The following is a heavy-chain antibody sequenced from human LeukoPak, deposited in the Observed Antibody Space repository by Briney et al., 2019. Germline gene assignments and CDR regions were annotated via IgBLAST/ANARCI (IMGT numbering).Heavy chain of an antibody. CDR3: ARSSAMAAANFDY. CDR1: GYSFTSYW. Sequence: NRGESLKISCKGSGYSFTSYWIGWVRQMPGKGLEWMGIINPGDSDARYSPSFQGQVTISADKSISTAYLQWSSLKASDTAMYYCARSSAMAAANFDYWGQGTLVTVSS. J-gene: IGHJ4*02. CDR2: INPGDSDA. D-gene: IGHD2-15*01. V-gene: IGHV5-51*01.